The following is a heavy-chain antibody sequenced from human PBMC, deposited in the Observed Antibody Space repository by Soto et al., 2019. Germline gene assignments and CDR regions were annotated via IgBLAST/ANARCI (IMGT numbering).Heavy chain of an antibody. CDR1: GGSFSGYY. CDR2: INHSGST. J-gene: IGHJ4*02. D-gene: IGHD2-2*01. CDR3: ARAPAAMAPFDY. Sequence: SETLSLTCAVHGGSFSGYYWSWIRQPPGKGLEWIGEINHSGSTNYNPSLKSRVTISVDTSKNQFSLKLSSVTAADTAVYYCARAPAAMAPFDYWGQGTLVTVSS. V-gene: IGHV4-34*01.